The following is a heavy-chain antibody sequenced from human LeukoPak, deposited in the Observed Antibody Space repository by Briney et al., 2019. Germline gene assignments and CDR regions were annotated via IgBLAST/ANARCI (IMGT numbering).Heavy chain of an antibody. V-gene: IGHV1-2*02. D-gene: IGHD4-17*01. CDR3: ARGDYGDYQIFDY. J-gene: IGHJ4*02. CDR2: INPNSGGT. Sequence: ASVKVSCKASGYTFTGYYMHWVRQAPGQGLEGMGWINPNSGGTNYAQKFQGRVTMTRDKSISTAYMELSRLRSDDTAVYYCARGDYGDYQIFDYCGQGTLVTVSS. CDR1: GYTFTGYY.